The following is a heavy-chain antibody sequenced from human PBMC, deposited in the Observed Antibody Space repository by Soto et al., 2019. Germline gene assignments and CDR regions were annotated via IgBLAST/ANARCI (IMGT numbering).Heavy chain of an antibody. V-gene: IGHV3-21*06. Sequence: EVQLVESGGGLVKAGGSLRLFCTASGFTFRNYNMNWVRQAPGKGLEWFSSISTGGAYMFYADSVKGRFTISRDNAQNSLFMQIDSPRAEDTAVYYCARAIASPGGDYFDSWGQGTLVTVSS. J-gene: IGHJ4*02. CDR1: GFTFRNYN. D-gene: IGHD2-21*01. CDR2: ISTGGAYM. CDR3: ARAIASPGGDYFDS.